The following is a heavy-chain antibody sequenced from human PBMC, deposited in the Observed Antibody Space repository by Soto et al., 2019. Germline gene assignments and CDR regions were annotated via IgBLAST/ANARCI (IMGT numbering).Heavy chain of an antibody. CDR1: GGSFSGYY. V-gene: IGHV4-34*01. Sequence: SETLSLTCAVYGGSFSGYYWSWIRQPPGKGLEWIGEINHSGSTNYNPSLKSRVTISVDTSKNQLSLKLSSVTAADTAVYYCARGGDYYYGMGVWGQGTTLTVSS. J-gene: IGHJ6*02. CDR3: ARGGDYYYGMGV. CDR2: INHSGST. D-gene: IGHD4-17*01.